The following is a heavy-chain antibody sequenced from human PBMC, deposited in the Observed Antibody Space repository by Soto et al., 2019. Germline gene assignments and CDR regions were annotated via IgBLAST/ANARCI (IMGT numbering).Heavy chain of an antibody. D-gene: IGHD3-10*01. CDR1: GYTFTSYG. V-gene: IGHV1-18*01. Sequence: ASVKVSCKASGYTFTSYGISWVRQAPGQGLEWMGWISAYNGNTNYAQKLQGRVTMTTDTSTSTAYMELRSLRSDDTAVYYCARDVFHGSAKYNWFDPWGQGTLVTVSS. CDR3: ARDVFHGSAKYNWFDP. J-gene: IGHJ5*02. CDR2: ISAYNGNT.